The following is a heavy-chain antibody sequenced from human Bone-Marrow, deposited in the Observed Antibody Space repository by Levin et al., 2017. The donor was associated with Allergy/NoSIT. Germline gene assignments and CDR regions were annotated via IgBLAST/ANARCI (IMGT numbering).Heavy chain of an antibody. V-gene: IGHV3-23*01. Sequence: GESLKISCAASGFTFSNYAMSWVRQAPGKGLEWVSAITTSGGSTYYADSVKGRFTISRDNSKNTMYLQMNSLRADDTAVYYCAKGDRNGVRGVTFDYWGQGTLVTVSS. J-gene: IGHJ4*02. CDR1: GFTFSNYA. CDR2: ITTSGGST. CDR3: AKGDRNGVRGVTFDY. D-gene: IGHD3-10*01.